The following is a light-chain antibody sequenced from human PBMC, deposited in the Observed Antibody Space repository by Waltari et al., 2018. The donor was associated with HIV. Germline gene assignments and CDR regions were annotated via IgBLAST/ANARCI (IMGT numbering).Light chain of an antibody. CDR1: SPTIGTNY. Sequence: QSVLTQTPPASGTPGQRATISCSGSSPTIGTNYVHWYQQLPGTAPKLLMYSNNQRPSGVPDRFSGSKSGTSASLAISGLRSEDEADYYCAAWEDSLSVVVFGGGTKLTVL. CDR3: AAWEDSLSVVV. V-gene: IGLV1-47*02. J-gene: IGLJ2*01. CDR2: SNN.